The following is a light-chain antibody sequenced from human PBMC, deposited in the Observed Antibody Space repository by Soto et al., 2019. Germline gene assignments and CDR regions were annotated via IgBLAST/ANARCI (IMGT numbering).Light chain of an antibody. J-gene: IGKJ3*01. CDR1: QSVSSY. CDR2: DAS. Sequence: EIVLTQSPATLSLSPGERATLSCRASQSVSSYLAWYQQKPGQAPRLLIYDASNRATGIPARFSGSGSGTDFTLTISSLEPEDFAVYYCQQRSNWPLFTFGPGTEVDLK. V-gene: IGKV3-11*01. CDR3: QQRSNWPLFT.